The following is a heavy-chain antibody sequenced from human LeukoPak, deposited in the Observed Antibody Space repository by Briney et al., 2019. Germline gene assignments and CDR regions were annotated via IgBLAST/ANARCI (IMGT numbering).Heavy chain of an antibody. D-gene: IGHD3-10*01. Sequence: GGSLRLSCAASGFTFDDYGMSWARQAPGKGLEWVSGINWNGGSTGYADSVKGRFTISRDNAKNSLYLQMNSLRAEGTALYHCARDGSGSYYLSYYGMDVWGQGTTVTVSS. V-gene: IGHV3-20*01. CDR3: ARDGSGSYYLSYYGMDV. J-gene: IGHJ6*02. CDR2: INWNGGST. CDR1: GFTFDDYG.